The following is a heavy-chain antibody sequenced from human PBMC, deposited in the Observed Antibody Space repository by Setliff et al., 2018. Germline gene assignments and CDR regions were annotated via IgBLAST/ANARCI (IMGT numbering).Heavy chain of an antibody. V-gene: IGHV4-38-2*01. CDR2: IHHSGKA. D-gene: IGHD1-26*01. CDR3: TRAYSGSHDY. Sequence: SETLSLTCAVSGFSISSGYYWGWIRQPPGKGLEWIVNIHHSGKAYYNPSLKSRVTMSVDTSKNHVSLRLTSVTAADTAIYYCTRAYSGSHDYWGQGTLVTVSS. CDR1: GFSISSGYY. J-gene: IGHJ4*02.